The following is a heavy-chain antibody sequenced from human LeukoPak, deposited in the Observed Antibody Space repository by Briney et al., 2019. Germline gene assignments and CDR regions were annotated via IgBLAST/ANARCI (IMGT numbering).Heavy chain of an antibody. CDR2: ISYDGSNK. Sequence: GRSLRLSCAASGFTFSSYAMHWVRQAPGKGLEWVAVISYDGSNKYYADSVKGRFTISRDNSKNTLYLQMNSLRAEDTAVYYCARGGDYSLYYFDYWGQGTLVTVSS. CDR1: GFTFSSYA. CDR3: ARGGDYSLYYFDY. J-gene: IGHJ4*02. V-gene: IGHV3-30-3*01. D-gene: IGHD4-17*01.